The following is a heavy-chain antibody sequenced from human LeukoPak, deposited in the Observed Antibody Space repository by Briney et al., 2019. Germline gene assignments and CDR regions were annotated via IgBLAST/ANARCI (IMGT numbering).Heavy chain of an antibody. CDR2: IYYTGTT. D-gene: IGHD3-16*01. CDR1: GGSISGTYY. CDR3: ARRWVYDKRAFDA. V-gene: IGHV4-59*08. J-gene: IGHJ3*01. Sequence: SETLSLTCSVSGGSISGTYYWSWIRQPPGKGLEWIGYIYYTGTTDSNPSLKSRVTISLDTSKNQFSLNLSSVTAADTAVYYCARRWVYDKRAFDAWGQGTMVTVSS.